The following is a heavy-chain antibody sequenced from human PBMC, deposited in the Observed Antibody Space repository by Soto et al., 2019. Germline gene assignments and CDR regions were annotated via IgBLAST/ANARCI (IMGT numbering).Heavy chain of an antibody. CDR2: IIPILGIA. D-gene: IGHD3-10*01. J-gene: IGHJ6*03. CDR1: GGTFSSYT. Sequence: QVQLVQSGAEVKKPGSSVKVSCKASGGTFSSYTISWVRQAPGQGLGWMGRIIPILGIANYAQKFQGRVTITADKSTSTAYMELSSLRSEDTAVYYCARDTMVRGVISDYYYYMDVWGKGTTVTVSS. V-gene: IGHV1-69*08. CDR3: ARDTMVRGVISDYYYYMDV.